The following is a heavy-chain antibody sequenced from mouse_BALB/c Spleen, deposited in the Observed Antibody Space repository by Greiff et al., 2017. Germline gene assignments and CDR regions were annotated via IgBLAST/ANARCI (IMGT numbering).Heavy chain of an antibody. Sequence: EVKLVESGGGLVQPGGSLKLSCAASGFTFSSYGMSWVRQTPDKRLELVATINSNGGSTYYPDSVKGRFTISRDNAKNTLYLQMSSLKSEDTAMYYCARGYYDYDVTWFAYWGQGTLVTVSA. CDR2: INSNGGST. J-gene: IGHJ3*01. D-gene: IGHD2-4*01. CDR3: ARGYYDYDVTWFAY. CDR1: GFTFSSYG. V-gene: IGHV5-6-3*01.